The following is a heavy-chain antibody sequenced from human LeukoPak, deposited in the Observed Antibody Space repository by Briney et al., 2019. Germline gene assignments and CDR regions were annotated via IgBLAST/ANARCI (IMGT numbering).Heavy chain of an antibody. V-gene: IGHV3-9*01. CDR1: GFTFSSYA. J-gene: IGHJ4*02. CDR3: VVATLREFDY. Sequence: PGGSLRLSCAASGFTFSSYAMSWVRQAPGKGLEWVSGISWNSGSIGYADSVKGRFTISRDNAKNSLYLQMNSLRAEDTALYYCVVATLREFDYWGQGTLVTVSS. CDR2: ISWNSGSI. D-gene: IGHD5-12*01.